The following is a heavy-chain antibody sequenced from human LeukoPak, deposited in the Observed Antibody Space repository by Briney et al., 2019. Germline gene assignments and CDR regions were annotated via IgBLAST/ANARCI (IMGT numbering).Heavy chain of an antibody. CDR2: ISYDGSNK. CDR1: GFTFSSYG. CDR3: AKDRDSSGYIDY. J-gene: IGHJ4*02. D-gene: IGHD3-22*01. V-gene: IGHV3-30*18. Sequence: GGSLRLSCAASGFTFSSYGMHWVRQAPGKGLEWVAVISYDGSNKYYADSVKGRFTISRDNSKNTLYLQMNSLRAGDTAVYYCAKDRDSSGYIDYWGQGTLVTVSS.